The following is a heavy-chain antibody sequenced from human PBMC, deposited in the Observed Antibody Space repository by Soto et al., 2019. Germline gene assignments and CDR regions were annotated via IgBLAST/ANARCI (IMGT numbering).Heavy chain of an antibody. CDR3: ARGGPYTTSSSADY. J-gene: IGHJ4*01. Sequence: GRSLKISCKASGYSFTTYWITWVRQMSGRGLDWMGRIDPTDSYNNYSPSFQGRVTISADKSITTAYLQWSSLTASDTAVYYCARGGPYTTSSSADYWGQGTLVTVAS. CDR2: IDPTDSYN. V-gene: IGHV5-10-1*01. CDR1: GYSFTTYW. D-gene: IGHD6-6*01.